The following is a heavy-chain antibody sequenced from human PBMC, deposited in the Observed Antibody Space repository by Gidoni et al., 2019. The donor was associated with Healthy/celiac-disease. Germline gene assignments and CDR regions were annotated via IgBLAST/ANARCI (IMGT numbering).Heavy chain of an antibody. V-gene: IGHV4-61*01. Sequence: QVQLQESGPGLVKPPATLSLTCTVTGGSVSSGSYYWSWIRQPPGKGLEWIGYIYYSGSTNYNPSLKSRVTISVDTSKNQFSLKLSSVTAADTAVYYCARDRNYYDSSGSIDYWGQGTLVTVSS. CDR3: ARDRNYYDSSGSIDY. CDR2: IYYSGST. D-gene: IGHD3-22*01. J-gene: IGHJ4*02. CDR1: GGSVSSGSYY.